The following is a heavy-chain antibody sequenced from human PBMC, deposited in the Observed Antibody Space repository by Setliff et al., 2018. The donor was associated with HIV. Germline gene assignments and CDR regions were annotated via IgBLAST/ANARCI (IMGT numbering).Heavy chain of an antibody. CDR2: IYYSGST. Sequence: ASETLSLTCTVSGGSISSSSYYWGWIRQPPGKGLEWIGSIYYSGSTYYNPSLKSRVTISVDTSKNQFSLKLSSVTAADTAVYYCARRNYYGSGSTWDYGMDVWGQGTTVTVSS. CDR3: ARRNYYGSGSTWDYGMDV. V-gene: IGHV4-39*01. J-gene: IGHJ6*02. D-gene: IGHD3-10*01. CDR1: GGSISSSSYY.